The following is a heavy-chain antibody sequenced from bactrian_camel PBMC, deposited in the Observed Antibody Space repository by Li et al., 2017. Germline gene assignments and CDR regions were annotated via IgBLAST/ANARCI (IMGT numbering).Heavy chain of an antibody. D-gene: IGHD6*01. CDR2: IDSRGIT. CDR3: AAVRYGGSWYPLCRARSADFGY. V-gene: IGHV3S57*01. Sequence: VQLVESGGGSVQAGGSLRLSCAASGRTYSKWCMGWFRQVPGKEREGLATIDSRGITAYADSVKGRFTISKDNVLNILYLQMNSLKPEDTAMYYCAAVRYGGSWYPLCRARSADFGYWGQGTQVTVS. CDR1: GRTYSKWC. J-gene: IGHJ6*01.